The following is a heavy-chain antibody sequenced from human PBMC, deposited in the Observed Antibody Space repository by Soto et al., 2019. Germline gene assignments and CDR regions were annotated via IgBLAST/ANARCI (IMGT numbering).Heavy chain of an antibody. CDR3: ARGIVGAKLLGI. J-gene: IGHJ3*02. CDR2: IDVGSANA. V-gene: IGHV1-58*01. CDR1: GFTFTSSA. D-gene: IGHD1-26*01. Sequence: SVKVSCKSSGFTFTSSAVQWVRQARGQRLEWIGWIDVGSANANYAQMLQERVTISRDMSTSTAYMELSSLRSEDTAVYYCARGIVGAKLLGIWGQGTMVTVSS.